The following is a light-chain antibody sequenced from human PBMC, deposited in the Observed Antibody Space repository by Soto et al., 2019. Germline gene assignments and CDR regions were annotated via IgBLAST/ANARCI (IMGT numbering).Light chain of an antibody. J-gene: IGKJ4*01. CDR2: GAS. Sequence: EIVLTQSPATLSVSPGERATLSCRASQSVSSNLAWYQQKPGQGPRLLIFGASTRATNIPARFSGSGSGTEFTLTISSLQSEDFAVYYCQQYINWPPLTFGGGTKVEIK. CDR3: QQYINWPPLT. V-gene: IGKV3-15*01. CDR1: QSVSSN.